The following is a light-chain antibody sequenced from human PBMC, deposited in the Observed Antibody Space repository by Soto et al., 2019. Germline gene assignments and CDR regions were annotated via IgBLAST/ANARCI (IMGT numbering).Light chain of an antibody. J-gene: IGKJ1*01. CDR1: QSVSSN. CDR3: PLYGSSPRT. CDR2: DAS. V-gene: IGKV3-20*01. Sequence: EVALTQQKATLSVSPAARATLSCRASQSVSSNLAWYQQQPGQAPRLLMYDASTRATGIPDRFSGGGSRTDFTLTISRLEPEDFAVYYCPLYGSSPRTFGQVSIVDVK.